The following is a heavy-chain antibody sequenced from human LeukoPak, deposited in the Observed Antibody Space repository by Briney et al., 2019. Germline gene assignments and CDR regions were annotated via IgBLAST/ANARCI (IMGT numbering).Heavy chain of an antibody. V-gene: IGHV3-23*01. J-gene: IGHJ4*02. CDR3: AKLVAH. D-gene: IGHD5-12*01. CDR2: ISGSGSNT. Sequence: GGSLRLSCAASGFTFSSSVISWVRQAPGKGLEWVSTISGSGSNTYYADSVKGRFTISRDNSKSTLHLQMNSLRAEDTAVYYCAKLVAHWGQGTLVTVSS. CDR1: GFTFSSSV.